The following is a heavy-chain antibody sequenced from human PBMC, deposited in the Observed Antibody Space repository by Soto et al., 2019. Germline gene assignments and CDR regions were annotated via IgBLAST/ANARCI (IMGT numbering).Heavy chain of an antibody. Sequence: ESGGGVVQPGRSLRLSCAASGFTFSSYGMHWVRQAPGKGLEWVAVISYDGSNKYYADSVKGRFTISRDNSKNTLYLQMNSLRAEDTAVYYCAKDKQTLIAAAGTLDPWGQGTLVTVSS. CDR3: AKDKQTLIAAAGTLDP. D-gene: IGHD6-13*01. CDR1: GFTFSSYG. CDR2: ISYDGSNK. J-gene: IGHJ5*02. V-gene: IGHV3-30*18.